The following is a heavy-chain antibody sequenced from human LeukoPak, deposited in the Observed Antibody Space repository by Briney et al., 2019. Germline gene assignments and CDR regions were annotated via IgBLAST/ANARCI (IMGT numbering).Heavy chain of an antibody. Sequence: PGGSLRLSCAASGFTFSSYAMSWVRQAPGKGLEWVSAISGSGGSTYYADSVKGRFTISRDNSKNTLYLQMNSLRAEDTAVYYCARVGGSSSSSSLYYFDYWGQGTLVTVSS. J-gene: IGHJ4*02. CDR2: ISGSGGST. D-gene: IGHD6-6*01. CDR1: GFTFSSYA. V-gene: IGHV3-23*01. CDR3: ARVGGSSSSSSLYYFDY.